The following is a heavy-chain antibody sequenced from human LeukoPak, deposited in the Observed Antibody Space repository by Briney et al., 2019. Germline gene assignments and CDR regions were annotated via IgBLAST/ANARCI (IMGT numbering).Heavy chain of an antibody. J-gene: IGHJ6*03. CDR2: ISSSSSTI. CDR3: ASTQGYCSSTSCPEDYYYYMDV. CDR1: GFTFSSYS. D-gene: IGHD2-2*01. Sequence: GGSLRLSCAASGFTFSSYSMNWVRQAPGKGLEWVSYISSSSSTIYYADSVKGRFTISRDNAKNSLYLQMNSLRAEDTAVYYCASTQGYCSSTSCPEDYYYYMDVWGKGTTVTVSS. V-gene: IGHV3-48*01.